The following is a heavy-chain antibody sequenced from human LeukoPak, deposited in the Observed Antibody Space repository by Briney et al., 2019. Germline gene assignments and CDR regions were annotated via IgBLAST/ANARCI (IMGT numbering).Heavy chain of an antibody. CDR1: GFTFSDHY. V-gene: IGHV3-72*01. D-gene: IGHD1-26*01. CDR2: TRNKANSYTT. J-gene: IGHJ4*02. Sequence: GGSLRHSCAASGFTFSDHYMDWVRQAPGKGLEWVGRTRNKANSYTTEYAASVKGRFTISRDDSKNSLYPQMNSLKTEDTAVYYCARVRSGSLDYWGQGTLVTVSS. CDR3: ARVRSGSLDY.